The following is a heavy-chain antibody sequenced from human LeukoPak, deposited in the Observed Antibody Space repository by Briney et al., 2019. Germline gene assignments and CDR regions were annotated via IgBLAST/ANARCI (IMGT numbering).Heavy chain of an antibody. V-gene: IGHV4-4*07. Sequence: SETLSLTCTVSGGSINSYYWSWIRQPAGKGLEWIGRIYTSGSTNYNPSLKSRVTMSVDTSKNQFSLKLSSVTAADTAVYYCARVSKQWLVRVYYFDYWGQGTLVTVSS. J-gene: IGHJ4*02. CDR2: IYTSGST. CDR3: ARVSKQWLVRVYYFDY. D-gene: IGHD6-19*01. CDR1: GGSINSYY.